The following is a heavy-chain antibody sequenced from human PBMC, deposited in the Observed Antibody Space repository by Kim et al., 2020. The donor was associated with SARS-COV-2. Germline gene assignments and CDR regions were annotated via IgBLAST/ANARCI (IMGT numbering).Heavy chain of an antibody. CDR2: ISAYNGNT. CDR3: ARGQTMIHSSGYYYYYGMDV. CDR1: GYTFTSYG. Sequence: ASVKVSCKASGYTFTSYGISWVRQAPGQGLEWMGWISAYNGNTNYAQKLQGRVTMTTDTSTSTAYMELRSLRSDDTAVYYCARGQTMIHSSGYYYYYGMDVWGQETTVTVSS. V-gene: IGHV1-18*01. J-gene: IGHJ6*02. D-gene: IGHD6-19*01.